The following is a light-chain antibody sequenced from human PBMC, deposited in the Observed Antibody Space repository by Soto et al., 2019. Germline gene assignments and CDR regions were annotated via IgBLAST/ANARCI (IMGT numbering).Light chain of an antibody. V-gene: IGLV2-11*01. CDR3: CSYAGSYTGV. CDR1: SSDVGGYNY. CDR2: DIN. Sequence: QSVLTQPRSVSGSPGQSVTISCTGTSSDVGGYNYVSWYQQHPDKAPKFIIYDINKRPSGVPDRFSGSRSGNTASLTISGLQPEDEADYYCCSYAGSYTGVFGGGTKLTVL. J-gene: IGLJ2*01.